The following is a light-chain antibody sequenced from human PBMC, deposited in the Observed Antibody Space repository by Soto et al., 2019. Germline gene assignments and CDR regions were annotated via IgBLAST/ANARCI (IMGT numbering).Light chain of an antibody. CDR3: MQGPHWPWT. CDR1: ESLIHSDGSTY. V-gene: IGKV2-30*02. Sequence: DVVMTQSPLSLPVTLGQPASISCRSSESLIHSDGSTYLSWFQQRPGQSPRRLIYEVSDRDSGVIERFSGSVSGTDFGVKISRGEAEDVGVYYCMQGPHWPWTFGEGIEVEIK. CDR2: EVS. J-gene: IGKJ1*01.